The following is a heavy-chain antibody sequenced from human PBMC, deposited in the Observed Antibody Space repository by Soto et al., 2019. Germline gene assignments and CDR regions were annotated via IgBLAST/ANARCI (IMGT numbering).Heavy chain of an antibody. CDR1: GFTFSSYA. CDR3: AKDGAYYYDSSGFYYYYGMDV. D-gene: IGHD3-22*01. V-gene: IGHV3-23*01. J-gene: IGHJ6*02. Sequence: GGSLRLSCAASGFTFSSYAMSWVRQAPGKGLEWVSAISGSGGSTYYADSVKGRFTISRDNSKNTLYLQMNSLRAEDTAVYYSAKDGAYYYDSSGFYYYYGMDVWGQGTTVTVSS. CDR2: ISGSGGST.